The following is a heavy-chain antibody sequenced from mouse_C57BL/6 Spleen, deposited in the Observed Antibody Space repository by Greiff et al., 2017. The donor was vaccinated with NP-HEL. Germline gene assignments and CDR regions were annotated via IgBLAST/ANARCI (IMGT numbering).Heavy chain of an antibody. CDR1: GYTFTDYE. CDR2: IDPETGGT. CDR3: TRSSYYYGSDY. Sequence: QVQLQQSGAELVRPGASVTLSCKASGYTFTDYEMHWVKQTPVHGLEWIGAIDPETGGTAYNQKFKGKAILTADKSSSTAYMELRSLTSEDSAVYYCTRSSYYYGSDYWGQGTTLTVSS. D-gene: IGHD1-1*01. V-gene: IGHV1-15*01. J-gene: IGHJ2*01.